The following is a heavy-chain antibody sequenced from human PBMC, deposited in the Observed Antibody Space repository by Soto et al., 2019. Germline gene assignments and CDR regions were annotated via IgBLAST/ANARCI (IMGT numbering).Heavy chain of an antibody. CDR1: GGSFSGYY. J-gene: IGHJ4*02. CDR2: INHSGST. D-gene: IGHD3-9*01. CDR3: ARGPYDILTGLPTPAPNFDY. V-gene: IGHV4-34*01. Sequence: QVQLQQWGAGLLKPSETLSLTCAVYGGSFSGYYWSWIRQPPGKGLEWIGEINHSGSTNYNPSLKSRVTISVDTSKNQFSLKLSSVTAADTAVYYCARGPYDILTGLPTPAPNFDYWGQGTLVTVSS.